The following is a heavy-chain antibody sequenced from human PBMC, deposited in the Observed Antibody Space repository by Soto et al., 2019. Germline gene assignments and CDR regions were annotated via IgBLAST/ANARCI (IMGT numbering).Heavy chain of an antibody. D-gene: IGHD3-3*01. V-gene: IGHV4-39*01. CDR1: GVSIGSSGDY. CDR3: ARVFWSGYFFDY. J-gene: IGHJ4*02. Sequence: SETLSLTCTVSGVSIGSSGDYWGWIRQAPGQGLEWIATIYSGGRTFYNPSLKSRVTISVDTSKNQFSLKLSSVTAADTAVYYCARVFWSGYFFDYWGQGTLVTVSS. CDR2: IYSGGRT.